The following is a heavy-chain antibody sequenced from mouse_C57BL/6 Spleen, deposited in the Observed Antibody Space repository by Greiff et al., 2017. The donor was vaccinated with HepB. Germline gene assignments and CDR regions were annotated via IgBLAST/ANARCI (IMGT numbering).Heavy chain of an antibody. Sequence: EVRLQQSGPELVKPGASVKISCKASGYTFTDYYMNWVKQSHGKSLEWIGDINPNNGGTSYNQKFKGKATLTVDKSSSTAYMELRSLTSEDSAVYYCARWPRIDGREDYAMDYWGQGTSVTVSS. CDR2: INPNNGGT. J-gene: IGHJ4*01. D-gene: IGHD1-1*01. CDR1: GYTFTDYY. CDR3: ARWPRIDGREDYAMDY. V-gene: IGHV1-26*01.